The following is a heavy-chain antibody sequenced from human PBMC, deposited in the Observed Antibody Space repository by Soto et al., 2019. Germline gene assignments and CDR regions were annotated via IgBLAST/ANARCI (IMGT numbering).Heavy chain of an antibody. V-gene: IGHV4-39*01. CDR3: ARHGAYYDFWSGYYTEEYYFDY. D-gene: IGHD3-3*01. Sequence: TDTLAVTGTVSGGSISRTPYSSCWIRRQPGKGLEWIGSICYSGSIYYNMSLKSRVTISVDTSKNKFSMKLSSVTAADTAVYYCARHGAYYDFWSGYYTEEYYFDYWG. CDR2: ICYSGSI. CDR1: GGSISRTPYS. J-gene: IGHJ4*01.